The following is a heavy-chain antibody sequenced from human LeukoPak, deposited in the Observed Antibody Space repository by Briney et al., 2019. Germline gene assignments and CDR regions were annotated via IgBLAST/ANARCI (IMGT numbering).Heavy chain of an antibody. CDR2: ICGSGTTI. D-gene: IGHD2-15*01. CDR3: ARDGLGYCSGGSCFPY. J-gene: IGHJ4*02. CDR1: GFTFSDYY. Sequence: GGSLRLSCAASGFTFSDYYMSWIRQARGKGVGWGSYICGSGTTIYYADSGKGRFTISRDHAKNSLYLQLSSLRAEDTAVYYCARDGLGYCSGGSCFPYWGQGTLVTVSS. V-gene: IGHV3-11*01.